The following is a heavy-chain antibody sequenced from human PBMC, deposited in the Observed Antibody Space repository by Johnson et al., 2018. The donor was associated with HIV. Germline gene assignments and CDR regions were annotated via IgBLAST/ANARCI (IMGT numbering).Heavy chain of an antibody. V-gene: IGHV3-30*03. CDR3: ARGRWLQNDAFDI. CDR1: GFTFSSYG. CDR2: ISYDGSNK. D-gene: IGHD5-24*01. J-gene: IGHJ3*02. Sequence: VQLVESGGGVVQPGRSLRLSCAASGFTFSSYGMHWVRQAPGKGLEWVAVISYDGSNKYYADSVKAQFPISRDNAKKSLYLQMNSLRAEDTAVYYCARGRWLQNDAFDIWGQGTMVTVSS.